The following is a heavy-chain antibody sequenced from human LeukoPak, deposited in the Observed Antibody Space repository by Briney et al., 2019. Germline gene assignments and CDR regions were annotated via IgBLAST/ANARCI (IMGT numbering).Heavy chain of an antibody. V-gene: IGHV1-2*02. CDR1: GYTFTAYY. CDR2: INPNSGGI. Sequence: ASVKVSCKASGYTFTAYYMHWVRQAPGQGLEWMGWINPNSGGINYEQKFQGRVTMTRDTSISTAYMELSRLTSDDTALYYCAKDLSYGMDVWGQGTTVTVSS. D-gene: IGHD3-9*01. J-gene: IGHJ6*02. CDR3: AKDLSYGMDV.